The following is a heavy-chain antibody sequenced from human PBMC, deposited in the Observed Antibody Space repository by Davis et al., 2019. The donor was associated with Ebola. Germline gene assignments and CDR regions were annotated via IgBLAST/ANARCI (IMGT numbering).Heavy chain of an antibody. Sequence: GESLKISCAASGFTFSSYGMHWVRQAPGKGLEWVAVIWYDGSNKYYADSVKGRFTISRDNSKNTLYLQMNSLRAEDTAVYYCAKDPVMAVAGTEWFDPWGQGTLVTVSS. CDR1: GFTFSSYG. CDR2: IWYDGSNK. CDR3: AKDPVMAVAGTEWFDP. J-gene: IGHJ5*02. D-gene: IGHD6-19*01. V-gene: IGHV3-33*06.